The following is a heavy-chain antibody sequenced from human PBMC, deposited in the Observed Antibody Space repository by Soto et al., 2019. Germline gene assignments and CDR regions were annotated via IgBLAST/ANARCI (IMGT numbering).Heavy chain of an antibody. J-gene: IGHJ6*02. D-gene: IGHD2-2*01. CDR1: GFSLSNARMG. CDR2: IFSNDEK. V-gene: IGHV2-26*01. Sequence: SGPTLVNTTETLTLTCTVSGFSLSNARMGVSWIRQPPGKALEWLAHIFSNDEKSYSTXLXSRLTISKDTSKSQVVLTMTNMDPVYTATYYCARIRSPLEYCSSTTYYYYCYGMSVWGPGTTVTVSS. CDR3: ARIRSPLEYCSSTTYYYYCYGMSV.